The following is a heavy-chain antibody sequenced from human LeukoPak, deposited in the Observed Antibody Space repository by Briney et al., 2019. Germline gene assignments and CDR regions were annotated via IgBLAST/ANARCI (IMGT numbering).Heavy chain of an antibody. Sequence: GGSLRLSCAASGITVSGNYMAWVRHAPGKGLEWASVIYSGGNTYHADSVKGRFSISRDNSKNTVYLQMNGLRVEDTAVYYCARLVTGTTVINSGWFDPWGRGTLVTVSS. V-gene: IGHV3-66*04. CDR2: IYSGGNT. CDR1: GITVSGNY. D-gene: IGHD4-23*01. J-gene: IGHJ5*02. CDR3: ARLVTGTTVINSGWFDP.